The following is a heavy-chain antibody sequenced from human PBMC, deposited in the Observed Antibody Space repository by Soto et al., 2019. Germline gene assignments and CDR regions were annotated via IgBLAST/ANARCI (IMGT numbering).Heavy chain of an antibody. Sequence: GGSLRLSCAASGFTFSSYAMSWVRQAPGKRLEWVSAISGSGGSTYYADSVKGRFTISRDNSKNTLYLQMNSPRAEDTAVYYCAKDSFAYYDFWSGYYDWGQGTLVTVSS. J-gene: IGHJ4*02. V-gene: IGHV3-23*01. CDR3: AKDSFAYYDFWSGYYD. D-gene: IGHD3-3*01. CDR2: ISGSGGST. CDR1: GFTFSSYA.